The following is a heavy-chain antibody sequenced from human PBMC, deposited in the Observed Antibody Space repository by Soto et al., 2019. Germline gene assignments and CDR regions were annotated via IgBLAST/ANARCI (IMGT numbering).Heavy chain of an antibody. Sequence: PGGSLILSCAASGFTFSSYAMHWVRQAPGKGLEWVTVISYDGSNKYYADSVKGRFTISRDNYKNTLYLQMNRLRAEETAVYYCARAWILTRGYYYYGIAVPGQRTTVPVS. CDR2: ISYDGSNK. J-gene: IGHJ6*02. V-gene: IGHV3-30-3*01. D-gene: IGHD7-27*01. CDR3: ARAWILTRGYYYYGIAV. CDR1: GFTFSSYA.